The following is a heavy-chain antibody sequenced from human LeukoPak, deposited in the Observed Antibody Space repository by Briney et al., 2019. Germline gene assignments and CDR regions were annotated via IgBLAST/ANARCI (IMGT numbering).Heavy chain of an antibody. D-gene: IGHD6-6*01. CDR1: GGSISSGSYY. Sequence: SQTLSLTCTVSGGSISSGSYYWSWIRQPAGKGLEWIGRIYTSGSTNYNPSLKSRVTISVDTSKNQFSLKLSSVTAADTAVYYCARSTEYSSSSGWDHYYYYMDVWGKGTTVTVSS. CDR3: ARSTEYSSSSGWDHYYYYMDV. V-gene: IGHV4-61*02. CDR2: IYTSGST. J-gene: IGHJ6*03.